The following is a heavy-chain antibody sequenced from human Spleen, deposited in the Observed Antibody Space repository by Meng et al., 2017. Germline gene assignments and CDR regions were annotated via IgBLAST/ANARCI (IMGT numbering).Heavy chain of an antibody. CDR3: ARHRGSYYNAFDI. CDR1: GYSFANYW. V-gene: IGHV5-51*01. CDR2: IYPGDSDT. J-gene: IGHJ3*02. Sequence: KVSCKGSGYSFANYWIAWVRQMPGKGLEWMGIIYPGDSDTRYSPSFQGQVTISADKSINTAYLQWSRLKTSDTAMYYCARHRGSYYNAFDIWGQGTMVTVSS. D-gene: IGHD1-26*01.